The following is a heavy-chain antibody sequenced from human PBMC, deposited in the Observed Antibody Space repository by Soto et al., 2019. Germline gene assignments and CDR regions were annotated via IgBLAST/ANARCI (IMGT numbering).Heavy chain of an antibody. Sequence: ASVKVSCKASGGTFSSYAISWVRQAPGQGLEWMGGIIPIFGTANYAQKFQGRVTITADESTSTAYMELSSLRSEDTAVYYCARADYDSSGYYDLSYDYGMVVWGQATTVTVSS. V-gene: IGHV1-69*13. J-gene: IGHJ6*02. CDR1: GGTFSSYA. CDR3: ARADYDSSGYYDLSYDYGMVV. CDR2: IIPIFGTA. D-gene: IGHD3-22*01.